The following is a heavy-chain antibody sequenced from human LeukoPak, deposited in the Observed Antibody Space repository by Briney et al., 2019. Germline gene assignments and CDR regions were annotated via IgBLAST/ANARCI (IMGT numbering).Heavy chain of an antibody. J-gene: IGHJ4*02. D-gene: IGHD2-8*01. V-gene: IGHV3-74*03. Sequence: GSLKLSCIASGFTFKSDPMPLVRQGPGKGLVWVSRIETDGTGAVYADAVEGRFIISRDNAKNMLYLQMNSLRAEDTALYYCVRGGFNGNWGQGTLVTVSS. CDR3: VRGGFNGN. CDR1: GFTFKSDP. CDR2: IETDGTGA.